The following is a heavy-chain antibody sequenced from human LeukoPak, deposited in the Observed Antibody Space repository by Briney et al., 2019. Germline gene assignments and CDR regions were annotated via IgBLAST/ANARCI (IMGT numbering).Heavy chain of an antibody. Sequence: GGSLRLSCAASGFTFSSYGMSWVRQAPGKGLEWVSAISGSGGSTYYADSVKGRFTTSRDNSKNTLYLQMNSLRAEDTAVYYCAKLDVVVPAAVSYYFDYWGQGTLVTVSS. CDR3: AKLDVVVPAAVSYYFDY. J-gene: IGHJ4*02. CDR1: GFTFSSYG. CDR2: ISGSGGST. V-gene: IGHV3-23*01. D-gene: IGHD2-2*01.